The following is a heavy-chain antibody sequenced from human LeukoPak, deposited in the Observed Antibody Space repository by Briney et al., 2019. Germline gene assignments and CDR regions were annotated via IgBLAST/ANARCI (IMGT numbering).Heavy chain of an antibody. CDR3: ASLRYSSSSYYYYMDV. D-gene: IGHD6-13*01. CDR1: GGSISSSNW. Sequence: SGTLSLTCAVSGGSISSSNWWSWVRQPPGKGLEWIGEIYHSGSTNYNPSLKCRVTISVDKSKNQFSLKLSSVTAADTAVYYCASLRYSSSSYYYYMDVWGKGTTVTVSS. CDR2: IYHSGST. V-gene: IGHV4-4*02. J-gene: IGHJ6*03.